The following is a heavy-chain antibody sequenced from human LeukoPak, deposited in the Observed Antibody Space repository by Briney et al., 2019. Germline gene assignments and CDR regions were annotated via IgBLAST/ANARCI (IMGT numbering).Heavy chain of an antibody. D-gene: IGHD3-10*01. CDR1: GGSISSYY. Sequence: PSETLSLTXTVSGGSISSYYWSWIRQPPGKGLEWIGYIYYSGSTNYNPSLKSRVTISVDTSKNQFSLKLSSVTAADTAVYYCATSTWGSGSYYYFDYWGQGTLVTVSS. CDR2: IYYSGST. CDR3: ATSTWGSGSYYYFDY. V-gene: IGHV4-59*01. J-gene: IGHJ4*02.